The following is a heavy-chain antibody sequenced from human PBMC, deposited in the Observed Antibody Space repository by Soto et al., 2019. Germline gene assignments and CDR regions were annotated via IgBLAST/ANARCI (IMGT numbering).Heavy chain of an antibody. CDR3: ARERYDSSGYYYGGYFDY. J-gene: IGHJ4*02. CDR1: GFTFSSYG. Sequence: GGSLRLSCAASGFTFSSYGMHWVRQAPGKGLEWVAVIWYDGSNKYYADSVKGRFTISRDNSKNTLYLQMNSLRAEDTAVYYCARERYDSSGYYYGGYFDYWGQGTLVTVSS. D-gene: IGHD3-22*01. V-gene: IGHV3-33*01. CDR2: IWYDGSNK.